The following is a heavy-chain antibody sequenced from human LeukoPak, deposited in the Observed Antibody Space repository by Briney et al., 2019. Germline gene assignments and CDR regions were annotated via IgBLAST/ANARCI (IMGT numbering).Heavy chain of an antibody. CDR2: LSGSGGTT. Sequence: PGGSLRLSCAASGFTFSSYAMSWVRQAPGKGLEWVSTLSGSGGTTYYADSVKGRFTISRDNSKNTLYLQMNSLRAEDTAVYYCAREDYDSSGYYYTLDYWGQGTLVTVSS. CDR3: AREDYDSSGYYYTLDY. V-gene: IGHV3-23*01. J-gene: IGHJ4*02. CDR1: GFTFSSYA. D-gene: IGHD3-22*01.